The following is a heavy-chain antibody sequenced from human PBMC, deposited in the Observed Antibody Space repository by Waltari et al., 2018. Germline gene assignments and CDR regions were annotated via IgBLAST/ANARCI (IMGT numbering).Heavy chain of an antibody. V-gene: IGHV1-69*01. J-gene: IGHJ6*02. D-gene: IGHD3-10*01. CDR2: IIHIFDTV. CDR3: ESPQDNMIRGVISDYYYGMDV. CDR1: GGTFSNYA. Sequence: QVQLVQYGAEVKKPGSSVKVSCKASGGTFSNYAISWVRQAPGQGLEWMGGIIHIFDTVNYAQKFQGRVTITADESTSTAYMELSSLRSEDTAVYYCESPQDNMIRGVISDYYYGMDVWGQGTTVTVSS.